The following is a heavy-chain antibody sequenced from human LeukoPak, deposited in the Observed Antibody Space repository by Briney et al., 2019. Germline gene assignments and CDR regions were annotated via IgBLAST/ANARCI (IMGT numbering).Heavy chain of an antibody. CDR2: IYSGGST. Sequence: PGGSLRLSCAASGFTVSSNYRSGVRQAPGKGLEWVSVIYSGGSTYYADSVKGRFTISRHNSKNTLYLQMNSPRAEDTAVYYCARVLYDYVPLNQYYFDYWGQGTLVTVSS. J-gene: IGHJ4*02. CDR1: GFTVSSNY. CDR3: ARVLYDYVPLNQYYFDY. V-gene: IGHV3-53*04. D-gene: IGHD3-16*01.